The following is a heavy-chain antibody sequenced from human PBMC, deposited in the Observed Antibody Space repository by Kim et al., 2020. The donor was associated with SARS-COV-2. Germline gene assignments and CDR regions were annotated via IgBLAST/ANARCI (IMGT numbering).Heavy chain of an antibody. CDR3: QFFASASHDH. V-gene: IGHV3-74*01. D-gene: IGHD3-10*01. J-gene: IGHJ4*02. Sequence: GGSLRLSCAASGLTLSAYWMHWVRQAPGKGLVWVSRILSDGTSADYADSVKGLFTISRGSAGDTVSLQMNSLRDEDTGLYFCQFFASASHDHWGQGT. CDR2: ILSDGTSA. CDR1: GLTLSAYW.